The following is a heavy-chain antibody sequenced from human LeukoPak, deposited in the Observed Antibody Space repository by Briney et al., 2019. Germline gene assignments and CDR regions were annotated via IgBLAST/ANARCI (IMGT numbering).Heavy chain of an antibody. V-gene: IGHV4-30-4*01. D-gene: IGHD3-22*01. Sequence: PSETLSLTCTVSGGSISSGGYYWSWIRQPPGKGLEWIGYIYYSGSTYYNPSLKSRVTISVDTSKNQFSLKLSSVTAADTAVYYCARDSSGYYWFDPWGQGTLVTVSS. CDR1: GGSISSGGYY. CDR3: ARDSSGYYWFDP. CDR2: IYYSGST. J-gene: IGHJ5*02.